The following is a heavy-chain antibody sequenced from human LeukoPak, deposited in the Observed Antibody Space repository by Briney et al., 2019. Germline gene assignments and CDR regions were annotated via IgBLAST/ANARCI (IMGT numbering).Heavy chain of an antibody. CDR1: GGSISSYY. D-gene: IGHD4-17*01. J-gene: IGHJ2*01. CDR2: IYYSGST. V-gene: IGHV4-59*01. Sequence: SETLSLTCTVSGGSISSYYWSWIRQPPGKGLEWIGYIYYSGSTNYNPSLKSRVTISVDTSKNQFSLKLSSVTAADTALYYCARRMTTVTTRYFDLWGRGTLVTVSS. CDR3: ARRMTTVTTRYFDL.